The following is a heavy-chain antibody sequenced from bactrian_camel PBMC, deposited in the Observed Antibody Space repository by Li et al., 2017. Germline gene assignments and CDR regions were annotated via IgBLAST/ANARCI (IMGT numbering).Heavy chain of an antibody. CDR1: RSTYMWSC. CDR3: VGKMYYLCGNSGSPVVFDY. CDR2: ISRGGDTT. J-gene: IGHJ4*01. D-gene: IGHD6*01. V-gene: IGHV3S63*01. Sequence: HVQLVESGGGSVLAGGSLRLSCAVSRSTYMWSCMGWFRQAPGAEREGVAGISRGGDTTAYADSVKGRFTISKDNAKNTLYLQMDSLKPEDTALYSCVGKMYYLCGNSGSPVVFDYWGQGTQVTVS.